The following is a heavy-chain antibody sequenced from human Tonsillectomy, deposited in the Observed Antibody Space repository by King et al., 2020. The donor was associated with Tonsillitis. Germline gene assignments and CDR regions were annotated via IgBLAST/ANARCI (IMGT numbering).Heavy chain of an antibody. CDR1: GFTFDDYA. J-gene: IGHJ4*02. V-gene: IGHV3-9*01. CDR3: AKDLAITLFGIDY. Sequence: ELQLVQSGGGLVQPGRSLRLSCATSGFTFDDYAMHWVRQAPGKGLEWVSGISWNSGSIAYADSVKGRFTISRDNAKNSLYLQMNSLRAEDTALYYCAKDLAITLFGIDYWGQGTLVTVSS. D-gene: IGHD3-3*01. CDR2: ISWNSGSI.